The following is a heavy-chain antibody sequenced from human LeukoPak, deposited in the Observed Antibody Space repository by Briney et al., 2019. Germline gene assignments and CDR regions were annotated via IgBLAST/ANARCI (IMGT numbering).Heavy chain of an antibody. V-gene: IGHV1-2*02. CDR3: ASVLIAAAVLHGFDY. CDR1: GYTFTGYY. Sequence: GASVNVSFKSSGYTFTGYYMHWVRQAPGQGLEGMGWINPNSGGTNYAQKFQGRVITTRDTSIRKAYGERSSQISDAHAVYYCASVLIAAAVLHGFDYWGQGTLVTVSS. CDR2: INPNSGGT. J-gene: IGHJ4*02. D-gene: IGHD6-13*01.